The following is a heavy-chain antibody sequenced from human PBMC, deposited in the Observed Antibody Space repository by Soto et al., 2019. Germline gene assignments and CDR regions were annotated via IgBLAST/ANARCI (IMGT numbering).Heavy chain of an antibody. CDR1: VGSISSGGYS. V-gene: IGHV4-31*03. D-gene: IGHD3-22*01. CDR2: VHDSGNT. CDR3: ARDHPVYSDIFLY. Sequence: SETLSLTSTVSVGSISSGGYSWSWIPQHTGKGLEWIRYVHDSGNTYYNPSLKSRATISVDKSKNQFFLNLSSVTAADTAVYYCARDHPVYSDIFLYRGQGTLVTSPQ. J-gene: IGHJ1*01.